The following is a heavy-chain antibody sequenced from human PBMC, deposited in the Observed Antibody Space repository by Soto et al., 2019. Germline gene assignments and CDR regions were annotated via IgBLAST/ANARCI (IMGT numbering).Heavy chain of an antibody. V-gene: IGHV4-61*01. CDR2: IYYSGST. Sequence: QVQLQESGPGLVKPSETLSLTCTVSGGSVSSGSYFWSWIRQPPGKGLGWIGYIYYSGSTNYNPSLKSRVTRSVNTSENQFSLMQSSVTAADTAVYYCARDYSSSSNYYYYYGMDVWGQGTTVTVSS. CDR1: GGSVSSGSYF. CDR3: ARDYSSSSNYYYYYGMDV. J-gene: IGHJ6*02. D-gene: IGHD6-6*01.